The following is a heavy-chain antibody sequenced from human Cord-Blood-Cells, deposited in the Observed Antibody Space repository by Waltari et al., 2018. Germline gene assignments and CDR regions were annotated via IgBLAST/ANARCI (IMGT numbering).Heavy chain of an antibody. J-gene: IGHJ3*02. CDR1: GYTFTSYY. Sequence: QVQLVQSGAEVKKPGASVKVSCKASGYTFTSYYMHWVRQAPGQGLEWMGIINPSGGSTSYAQKFQGRVTMTRDTSTSTVYMELSSLRSEDTAVYYCARDLGIVATGDACDIWGQGTMVTVSS. CDR3: ARDLGIVATGDACDI. V-gene: IGHV1-46*01. D-gene: IGHD5-12*01. CDR2: INPSGGST.